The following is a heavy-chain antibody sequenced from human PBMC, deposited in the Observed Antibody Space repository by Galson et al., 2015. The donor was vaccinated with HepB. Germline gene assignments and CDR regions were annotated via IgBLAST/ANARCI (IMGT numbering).Heavy chain of an antibody. CDR1: GYTFTSYA. V-gene: IGHV1-3*01. J-gene: IGHJ4*02. Sequence: SVKVSCKASGYTFTSYAIHWVRQAPGQRLEWMGWINAGNGDTKFSQKFQGRVTITRDTSASTAYMELSSVRSEDTAVYYCARGSYYYDRSGLRPQPDYWGQGTLVIVSS. CDR3: ARGSYYYDRSGLRPQPDY. CDR2: INAGNGDT. D-gene: IGHD3-22*01.